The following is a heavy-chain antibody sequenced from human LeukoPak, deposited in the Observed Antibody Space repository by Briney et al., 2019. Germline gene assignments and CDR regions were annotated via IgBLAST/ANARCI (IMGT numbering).Heavy chain of an antibody. CDR2: IIPIFGTA. CDR1: GGTFSSYA. V-gene: IGHV1-69*13. Sequence: SVKVSCKASGGTFSSYAISWVRQAPGQGLEWMGGIIPIFGTANYAQKSQGRVTITADESTSTAYMELSSLRSEDTAVYYCARDNFIGAAGTGYFQHWGQGTLVTVSS. J-gene: IGHJ1*01. CDR3: ARDNFIGAAGTGYFQH. D-gene: IGHD6-13*01.